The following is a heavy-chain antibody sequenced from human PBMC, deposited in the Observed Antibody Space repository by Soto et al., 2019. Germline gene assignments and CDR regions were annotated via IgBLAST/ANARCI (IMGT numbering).Heavy chain of an antibody. V-gene: IGHV1-3*01. Sequence: ASVKVSCAASGYTFTSYAMHWVRQAPGQRLEWMGWINAGNGNTKYSQKFQGRVTITRDTSASTAYMELSSLRSEDTAVYYCARDSKGGSGWPFDYWGQGTLVTVSS. CDR1: GYTFTSYA. D-gene: IGHD6-19*01. J-gene: IGHJ4*02. CDR3: ARDSKGGSGWPFDY. CDR2: INAGNGNT.